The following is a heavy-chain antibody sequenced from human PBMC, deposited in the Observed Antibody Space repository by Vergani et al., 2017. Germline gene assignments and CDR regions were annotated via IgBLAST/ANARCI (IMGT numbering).Heavy chain of an antibody. J-gene: IGHJ4*02. Sequence: QVQLQESGPGLVKPSQTLSLTCTVSGGSISSGGYYWSWIRQHPGKGLEWIGYIYYSGSTYYNPSLKSRVTISVDTSKNQFSLNLSSVTAAVTAVFYCARTFGSGSYYSFDYWGQGTLVTVSS. V-gene: IGHV4-31*03. CDR2: IYYSGST. D-gene: IGHD3-10*01. CDR1: GGSISSGGYY. CDR3: ARTFGSGSYYSFDY.